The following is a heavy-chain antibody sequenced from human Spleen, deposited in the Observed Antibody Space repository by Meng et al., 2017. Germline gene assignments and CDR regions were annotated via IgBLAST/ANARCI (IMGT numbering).Heavy chain of an antibody. J-gene: IGHJ3*02. CDR2: IIPIFGTA. D-gene: IGHD3-16*01. Sequence: SVKVSCKASGGTFSSYAISWVRQAPGQGLEWMGGIIPIFGTANYAQKFQGRVTITADESTSTAYMELSNLRSEDTAVYYCAREGRSGGDAFDIWGQGTMVTVSS. V-gene: IGHV1-69*13. CDR1: GGTFSSYA. CDR3: AREGRSGGDAFDI.